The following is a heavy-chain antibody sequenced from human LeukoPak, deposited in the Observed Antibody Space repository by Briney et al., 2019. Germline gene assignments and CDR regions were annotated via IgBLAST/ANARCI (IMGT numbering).Heavy chain of an antibody. D-gene: IGHD3-10*01. CDR3: ATGSFLAAHGDY. Sequence: ASVKVSCKVSGYTLTELSVHWVRQAPGKGLEWMGGFDPEDGETIYAQKFQGRVTMTEDTSTDTAYMELSSLRSEDTAVYYCATGSFLAAHGDYWGQGTLVTVSS. CDR2: FDPEDGET. CDR1: GYTLTELS. V-gene: IGHV1-24*01. J-gene: IGHJ4*02.